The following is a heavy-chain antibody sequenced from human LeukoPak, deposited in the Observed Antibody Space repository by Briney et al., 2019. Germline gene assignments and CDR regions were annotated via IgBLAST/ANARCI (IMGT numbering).Heavy chain of an antibody. CDR3: ARDSSSWTRHFDY. Sequence: ASVKVSCKASGYTFTGYYMHWVRQAPGQGLEWMGWINPNSGGTKYAQKFQGRVTMTRDTSISTAYMELSRLRSDDTAVYYCARDSSSWTRHFDYWGQGTLVTVSS. J-gene: IGHJ4*02. CDR1: GYTFTGYY. D-gene: IGHD6-13*01. V-gene: IGHV1-2*02. CDR2: INPNSGGT.